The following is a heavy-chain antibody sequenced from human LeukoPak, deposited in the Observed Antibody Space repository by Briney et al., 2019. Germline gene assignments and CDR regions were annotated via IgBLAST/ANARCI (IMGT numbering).Heavy chain of an antibody. D-gene: IGHD6-19*01. Sequence: GESLKISCKGSGYTFTSYWIGWVRQMPGKGLEWMGIIYPGDSDTRYSPSFQGQVTISAASSINTAYLQWTSLKASDTAMYYCARSSTIAVAEIYFDYWAREPWSPSPQ. CDR3: ARSSTIAVAEIYFDY. J-gene: IGHJ4*02. V-gene: IGHV5-51*01. CDR1: GYTFTSYW. CDR2: IYPGDSDT.